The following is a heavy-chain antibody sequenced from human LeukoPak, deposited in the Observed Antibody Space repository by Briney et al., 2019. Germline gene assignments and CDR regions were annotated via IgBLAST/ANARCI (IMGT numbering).Heavy chain of an antibody. D-gene: IGHD7-27*01. V-gene: IGHV4-59*12. CDR2: IYYSGST. CDR1: GGSISSYY. Sequence: SETLSLTCTVSGGSISSYYWSWTRQPPGKGLEWIGYIYYSGSTNYNPSLKSRVTISVDTSKNQFSLKLSSVTAADTAVYYCARDGNWAYFVYWSQGTLVTVSS. J-gene: IGHJ4*02. CDR3: ARDGNWAYFVY.